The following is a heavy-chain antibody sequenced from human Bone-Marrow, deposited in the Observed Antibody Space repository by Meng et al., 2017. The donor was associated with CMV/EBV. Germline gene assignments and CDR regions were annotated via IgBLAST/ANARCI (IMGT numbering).Heavy chain of an antibody. V-gene: IGHV3-74*01. D-gene: IGHD2-2*01. CDR3: ARDQLLYFDH. J-gene: IGHJ4*02. CDR2: INSDGYST. CDR1: GFTFSSYW. Sequence: GGSLRLSCAASGFTFSSYWLHWVRQAPGKGLVWVSRINSDGYSTDYADSVEDRFTISRDNAKNTLYLQMNSLRAEDTAVYYCARDQLLYFDHWGQGKRVTGSS.